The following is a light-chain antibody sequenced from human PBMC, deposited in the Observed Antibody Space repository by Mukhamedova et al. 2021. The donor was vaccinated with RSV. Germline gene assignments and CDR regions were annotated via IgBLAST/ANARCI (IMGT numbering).Light chain of an antibody. Sequence: WYQRRVHGKAPKLLIYKASNLQSGVSSRFSGSGSGTQFTLTISSLQPDDLATYYCQQYSSYSPYTFGQGTKLEIK. V-gene: IGKV1-5*03. CDR3: QQYSSYSPYT. J-gene: IGKJ2*01. CDR2: KAS.